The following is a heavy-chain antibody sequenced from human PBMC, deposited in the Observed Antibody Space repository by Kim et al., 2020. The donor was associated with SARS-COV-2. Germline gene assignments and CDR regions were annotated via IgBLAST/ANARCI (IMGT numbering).Heavy chain of an antibody. CDR2: T. CDR3: AREGIDGAFDI. D-gene: IGHD2-21*01. Sequence: TTYADSVKGRFTISRDNAKNTLYLHMNSLRDDDTSLFYCAREGIDGAFDIWGQGTVVTVS. V-gene: IGHV3-74*01. J-gene: IGHJ3*02.